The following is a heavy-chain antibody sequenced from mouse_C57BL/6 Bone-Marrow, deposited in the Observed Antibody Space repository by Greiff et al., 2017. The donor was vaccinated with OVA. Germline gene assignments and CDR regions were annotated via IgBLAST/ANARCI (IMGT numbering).Heavy chain of an antibody. D-gene: IGHD4-1*01. V-gene: IGHV1-64*01. J-gene: IGHJ3*01. Sequence: QVQLQQPGAELVKPGASVKLSCKASGYTFTSSWMHWVKQRPGQGLEWIGMIHPNSGSTNYNEKFKSKATLTVDKSSSTAYMQLSSLTSEDSAVYYCARSVNWDWFAYWGQGTLVTVSA. CDR3: ARSVNWDWFAY. CDR1: GYTFTSSW. CDR2: IHPNSGST.